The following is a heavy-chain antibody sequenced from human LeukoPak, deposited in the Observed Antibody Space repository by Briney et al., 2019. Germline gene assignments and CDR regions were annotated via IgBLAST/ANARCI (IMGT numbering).Heavy chain of an antibody. J-gene: IGHJ5*02. CDR1: GFTFSDYY. D-gene: IGHD3-22*01. CDR2: ISGSGGST. Sequence: GGSLRPSCAASGFTFSDYYMSWIRQAPGKGLEWVSAISGSGGSTYYADSVKGRFTISRDNSKNTLYLQMNSLRAEDTAVYYCAKDYYYDSSGYYPNWFDLWGQGTLVTVSS. V-gene: IGHV3-23*01. CDR3: AKDYYYDSSGYYPNWFDL.